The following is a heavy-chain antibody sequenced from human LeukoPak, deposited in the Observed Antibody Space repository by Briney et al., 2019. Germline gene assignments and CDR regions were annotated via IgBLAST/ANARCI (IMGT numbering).Heavy chain of an antibody. CDR2: IYSGGST. D-gene: IGHD3-10*01. CDR3: ARDSYYYGSGSSPEYFQH. Sequence: GGSLRLSCAASGFTVSSNYMSWVRQAPGKGLEWVSVIYSGGSTYYADSVKGRFTISRDNSKNTLYLQMNSLRAEDTAVYYCARDSYYYGSGSSPEYFQHWGQGTLVTVSS. CDR1: GFTVSSNY. V-gene: IGHV3-66*01. J-gene: IGHJ1*01.